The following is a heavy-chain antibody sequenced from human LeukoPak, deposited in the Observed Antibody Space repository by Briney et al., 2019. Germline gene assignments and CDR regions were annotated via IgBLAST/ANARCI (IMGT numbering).Heavy chain of an antibody. Sequence: SETLSLTCKVSGGSFSRFYLSWIRQPPGKGLEWIGYIYSTGTTKSHPPLSSRLTMSVDTSNSQFFLKLSSVPAADTAVYYCARHGDFWDGRSWFDPWGQGTLVTVSS. CDR3: ARHGDFWDGRSWFDP. J-gene: IGHJ5*02. CDR2: IYSTGTT. D-gene: IGHD3-3*01. V-gene: IGHV4-59*08. CDR1: GGSFSRFY.